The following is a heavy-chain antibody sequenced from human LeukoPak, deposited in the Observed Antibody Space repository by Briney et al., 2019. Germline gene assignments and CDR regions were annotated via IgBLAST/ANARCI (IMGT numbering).Heavy chain of an antibody. CDR3: VGEEYDFWSNSYYYFDY. D-gene: IGHD3-3*01. CDR2: IKEDGTEK. CDR1: GFTFTTYW. J-gene: IGHJ4*02. V-gene: IGHV3-7*01. Sequence: PGGALRLSCAASGFTFTTYWMTWCRQDPGKGVEWVAHIKEDGTEKDYVNSVKGLVTISRDKARNQLYLKMSSVTAADTVVYFCVGEEYDFWSNSYYYFDYWCQGDLVTVSS.